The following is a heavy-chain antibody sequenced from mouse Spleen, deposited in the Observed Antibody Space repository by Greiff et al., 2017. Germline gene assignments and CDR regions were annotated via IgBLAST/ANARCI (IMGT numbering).Heavy chain of an antibody. Sequence: QVQLKESGAELVKPGASVKMSCKASGYAFTSYWITWVKQRPGQGLEWIGDIYPGSGSTNYNEKFKSKATLTVDTSSSTAYMQLSSLTSEDSAVYYCARKEPYYRYDEGAWFAYWGQGTLVTVSA. D-gene: IGHD2-14*01. V-gene: IGHV1-55*01. CDR2: IYPGSGST. J-gene: IGHJ3*01. CDR1: GYAFTSYW. CDR3: ARKEPYYRYDEGAWFAY.